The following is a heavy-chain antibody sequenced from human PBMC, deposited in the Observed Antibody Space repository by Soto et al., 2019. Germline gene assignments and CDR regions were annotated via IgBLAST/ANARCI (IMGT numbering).Heavy chain of an antibody. Sequence: LRLSCAASGFTFSSYEMNWVRQAPGKGLEWVSYISSSGSTIYYADSVKGRFTISRDNAKNSLYLQMNSLRAEDTAVYYCARDRPIAVAGPLDYWGQGTLVTVS. CDR1: GFTFSSYE. V-gene: IGHV3-48*03. CDR3: ARDRPIAVAGPLDY. J-gene: IGHJ4*02. CDR2: ISSSGSTI. D-gene: IGHD6-19*01.